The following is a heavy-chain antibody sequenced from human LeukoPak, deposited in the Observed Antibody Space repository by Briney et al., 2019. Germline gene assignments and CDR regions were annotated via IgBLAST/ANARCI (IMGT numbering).Heavy chain of an antibody. V-gene: IGHV1-69*04. J-gene: IGHJ6*02. Sequence: SVKVSCKASGGTFSSYAISWVRQAPGQGLEWMGRIIPILGIANYAQKFQGRVTTTADKSTSTAYMELSSLRSEDTAVYYCARVEQLSYYYYYGMGVWGQGTTVNVSS. CDR3: ARVEQLSYYYYYGMGV. D-gene: IGHD5-24*01. CDR1: GGTFSSYA. CDR2: IIPILGIA.